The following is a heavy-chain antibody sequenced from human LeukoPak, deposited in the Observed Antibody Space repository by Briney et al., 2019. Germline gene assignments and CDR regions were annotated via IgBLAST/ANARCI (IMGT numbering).Heavy chain of an antibody. Sequence: SETLSLTCTVSGDSISSTTYNWGWIRQPPGKGLEWIGSIYYTGITYYNPSLKSRVTMSIDTSENQFSLNLNSVTTADTAVYYCARGFRYCSGGSCYPGVNWFDPWGQGTLVTVSS. J-gene: IGHJ5*02. V-gene: IGHV4-39*01. CDR3: ARGFRYCSGGSCYPGVNWFDP. CDR1: GDSISSTTYN. CDR2: IYYTGIT. D-gene: IGHD2-15*01.